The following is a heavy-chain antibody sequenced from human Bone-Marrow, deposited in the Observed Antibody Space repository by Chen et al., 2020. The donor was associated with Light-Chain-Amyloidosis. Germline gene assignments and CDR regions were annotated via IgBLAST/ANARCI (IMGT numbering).Heavy chain of an antibody. V-gene: IGHV1-46*01. Sequence: QVQLVQSGAEVKEPGASVKVSCQASGYTFTYYPMNWVRQAPGQGLEWMGRINHSGGSTVYAQKFRGRVTMTRDTSTSTVYMELTSLRSDDTAVYYCAREGEDANLDWFDPWGQGTLVTVSS. D-gene: IGHD2-2*01. CDR2: INHSGGST. CDR1: GYTFTYYP. CDR3: AREGEDANLDWFDP. J-gene: IGHJ5*02.